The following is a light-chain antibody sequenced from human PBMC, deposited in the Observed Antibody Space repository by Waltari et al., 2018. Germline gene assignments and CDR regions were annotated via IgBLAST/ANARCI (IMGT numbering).Light chain of an antibody. V-gene: IGKV3-20*01. Sequence: ALTQSPVTLSLSPGASATLSCMASQSLPKRYLAGYQQKPGQAPRLVIYGASSRAAGVQDRFSGSGSGTDFTLPISSVEPQESAVYYCQQYGSPSMYTLGQGTKPELK. CDR1: QSLPKRY. CDR2: GAS. CDR3: QQYGSPSMYT. J-gene: IGKJ2*01.